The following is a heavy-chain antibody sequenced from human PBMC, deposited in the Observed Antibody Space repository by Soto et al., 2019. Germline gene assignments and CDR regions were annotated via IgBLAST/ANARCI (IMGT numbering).Heavy chain of an antibody. D-gene: IGHD2-15*01. Sequence: SVKVSCKASGGTFSSYAISWVRQAPGQGLEWMGGIIPIFGTANYAQKFQGRVTITADESTSTAYMELSSLRSEDTAVYYCARAKRDLGYCSGGSCHGWVYWGQGTLVTVSS. CDR1: GGTFSSYA. CDR2: IIPIFGTA. CDR3: ARAKRDLGYCSGGSCHGWVY. V-gene: IGHV1-69*13. J-gene: IGHJ4*02.